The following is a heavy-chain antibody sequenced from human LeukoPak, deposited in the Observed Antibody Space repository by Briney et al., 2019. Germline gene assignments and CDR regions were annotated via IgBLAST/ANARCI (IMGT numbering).Heavy chain of an antibody. CDR3: TSFYYYGSGSYYNVYGAFDI. CDR2: IRSKAYGGTT. D-gene: IGHD3-10*01. Sequence: GRSLRLSCTASGFTFGDYAMSWVRQAPGKGLEWVGFIRSKAYGGTTEYAASVKGRFTISRDDSKSIAYLQMNSLKTEDTAVYYCTSFYYYGSGSYYNVYGAFDIWGQGTIVTVSS. CDR1: GFTFGDYA. V-gene: IGHV3-49*04. J-gene: IGHJ3*02.